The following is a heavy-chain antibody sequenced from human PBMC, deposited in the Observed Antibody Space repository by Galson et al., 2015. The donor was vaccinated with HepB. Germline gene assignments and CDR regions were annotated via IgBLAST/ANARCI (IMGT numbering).Heavy chain of an antibody. CDR2: IWYDGSNK. CDR1: GFSLSTYA. J-gene: IGHJ4*02. D-gene: IGHD2-2*01. Sequence: LRLSCAASGFSLSTYAMHWVRQAPGKGLQWVAVIWYDGSNKNYADSVKGRFTISKDNSKNTLYLQMNSLRGEDTAVYYCARGSDQPHLWGQGTLVTVSS. CDR3: ARGSDQPHL. V-gene: IGHV3-30*04.